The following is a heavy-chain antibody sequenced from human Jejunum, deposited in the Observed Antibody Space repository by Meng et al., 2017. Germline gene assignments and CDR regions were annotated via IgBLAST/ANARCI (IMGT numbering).Heavy chain of an antibody. V-gene: IGHV6-1*01. J-gene: IGHJ4*02. CDR2: TYYRYKWYN. CDR3: ARGNHGVYVAKFEY. Sequence: SHTHSLTCAISGDSATSNTAAWNWIRQSPSRGLEWLGRTYYRYKWYNDYAVSVQSRITINPDTSKHQFSLQLTSVTPEDTAVYFCARGNHGVYVAKFEYWGQGTLVTVSS. CDR1: GDSATSNTAA. D-gene: IGHD2-8*01.